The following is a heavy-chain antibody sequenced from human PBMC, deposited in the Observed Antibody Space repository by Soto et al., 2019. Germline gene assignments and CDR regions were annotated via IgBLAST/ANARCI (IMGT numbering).Heavy chain of an antibody. J-gene: IGHJ6*02. D-gene: IGHD6-6*01. V-gene: IGHV3-53*01. CDR1: GFTFTTTC. CDR2: IYSGGST. CDR3: ARVSAARNYYGMDV. Sequence: PGGSLRLSCAASGFTFTTTCINWVRQAPGKGLEWVSVIYSGGSTYYADSVKGRFTISRDNSKNTLYLQMNSLRAEDTAVYYCARVSAARNYYGMDVWGQGTTVTV.